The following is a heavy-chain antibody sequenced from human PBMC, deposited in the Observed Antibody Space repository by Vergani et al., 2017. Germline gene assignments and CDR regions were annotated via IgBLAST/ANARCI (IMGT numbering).Heavy chain of an antibody. Sequence: QVQLVESGGGVVQPGGSLRLSCAASGFTFNSYGMHWVRQAPGKGLEWVASIRSDESRRYYGDSMEGPFTISIDYSKNTLYLQMKSLRPEDTAVYYCAKEGGGYCSGGTCYPEYWGQGTLVSVS. V-gene: IGHV3-30*02. D-gene: IGHD2-15*01. CDR3: AKEGGGYCSGGTCYPEY. J-gene: IGHJ4*02. CDR1: GFTFNSYG. CDR2: IRSDESRR.